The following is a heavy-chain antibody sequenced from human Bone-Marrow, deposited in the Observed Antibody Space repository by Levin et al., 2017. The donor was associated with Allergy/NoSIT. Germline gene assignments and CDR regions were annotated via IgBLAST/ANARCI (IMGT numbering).Heavy chain of an antibody. CDR3: AAGAGMTDTDN. CDR2: ITRRIEGATT. Sequence: GGSLRLSCAASGFSFKDAWMNWVRQAPGKGLEWVGRITRRIEGATTDYIAAVKGRFTIARDDSENTLYLQMSSLKTEDTAVYYCAAGAGMTDTDNWGPGTLVTVSS. CDR1: GFSFKDAW. J-gene: IGHJ4*02. D-gene: IGHD1-26*01. V-gene: IGHV3-15*01.